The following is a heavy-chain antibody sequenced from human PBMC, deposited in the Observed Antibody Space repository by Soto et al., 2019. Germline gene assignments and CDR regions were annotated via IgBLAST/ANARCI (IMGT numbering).Heavy chain of an antibody. CDR3: ARESMVAAKEYYFDY. D-gene: IGHD2-15*01. V-gene: IGHV1-69*01. CDR2: IIPIFGTA. Sequence: QVQLVQSGAEVKKPWSSVKVSCKASGGTFSSYAITWVRQAPGQGLEWMGGIIPIFGTANYAQKFQGRVTITADESTSTAYMERSSLRSEDTAVYYCARESMVAAKEYYFDYWGQGTLVTVSS. J-gene: IGHJ4*02. CDR1: GGTFSSYA.